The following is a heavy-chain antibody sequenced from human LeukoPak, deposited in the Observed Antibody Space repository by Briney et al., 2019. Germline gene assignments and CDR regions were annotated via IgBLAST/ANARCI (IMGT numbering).Heavy chain of an antibody. D-gene: IGHD4-17*01. CDR2: ISYDGSNK. J-gene: IGHJ4*02. CDR1: GFTFSSYA. V-gene: IGHV3-30*04. CDR3: ARDDYGDHRYFDY. Sequence: GGSLRLSCAASGFTFSSYAMHWVRQAPGKGLGWVAVISYDGSNKYYADSVKGRFTISRDNSKNTLYLQMNSLRAEDTAVYYCARDDYGDHRYFDYWGQGTLVTVSS.